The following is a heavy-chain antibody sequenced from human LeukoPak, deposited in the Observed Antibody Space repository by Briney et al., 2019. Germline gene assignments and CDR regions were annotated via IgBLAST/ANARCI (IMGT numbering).Heavy chain of an antibody. CDR2: MRQDGGEI. CDR3: ARIMDLLGVHFDF. V-gene: IGHV3-7*01. CDR1: GFTFNKYW. J-gene: IGHJ4*02. D-gene: IGHD2-8*01. Sequence: PGGSLRLSCVVSGFTFNKYWMSWVRQAPGKGLEWVATMRQDGGEIYYVDSVRGRFTISRDNAKNSLYLPMNSLRAEDTAMYYCARIMDLLGVHFDFWGQGTLVTVSS.